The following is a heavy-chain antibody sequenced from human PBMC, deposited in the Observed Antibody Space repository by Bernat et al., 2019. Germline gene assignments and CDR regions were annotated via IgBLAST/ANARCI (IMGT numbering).Heavy chain of an antibody. D-gene: IGHD3-16*01. CDR2: INHSGST. V-gene: IGHV4-34*01. Sequence: QVQLQQWGAGLLKSSETLSLTCAVYGGSFSGYYWSWIRQPPGKVLEWIGEINHSGSTNYNPSLTSRVTISVDTSKYQFSLKLSSVTAADTAVYYCATFTFGGVPSRYYFDYWGQGTLVTVSS. CDR1: GGSFSGYY. CDR3: ATFTFGGVPSRYYFDY. J-gene: IGHJ4*02.